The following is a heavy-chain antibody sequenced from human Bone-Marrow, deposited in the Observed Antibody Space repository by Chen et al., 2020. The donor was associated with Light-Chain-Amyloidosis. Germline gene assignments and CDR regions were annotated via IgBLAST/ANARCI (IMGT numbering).Heavy chain of an antibody. CDR2: ISGGGGSR. CDR3: AKDISYDDILPGYPADAFDI. V-gene: IGHV3-23*04. Sequence: EVQLVESGGGLLQRGGSLRLSCAASGFAFSSYAMSRVRQAPGKGLEWVSTISGGGGSRYYGDSVKGRLTISRDNSKSALFLQMNSLRAEDTAVYYCAKDISYDDILPGYPADAFDIWGQGTMVTVSS. CDR1: GFAFSSYA. J-gene: IGHJ3*02. D-gene: IGHD3-9*01.